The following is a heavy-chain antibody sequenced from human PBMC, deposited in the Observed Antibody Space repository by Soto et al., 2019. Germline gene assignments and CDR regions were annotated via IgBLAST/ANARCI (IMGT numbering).Heavy chain of an antibody. Sequence: SETLSLTCTVSGGSISSGDYYWSWIRQPPGKGLEWIGYIYYSGSTYYNPSLKSRVTISVDTSKNQFSLKLSSVTAADTAVYYCARERTPTNWFDPWGQGTLVTVSS. CDR1: GGSISSGDYY. J-gene: IGHJ5*02. V-gene: IGHV4-30-4*01. CDR2: IYYSGST. CDR3: ARERTPTNWFDP.